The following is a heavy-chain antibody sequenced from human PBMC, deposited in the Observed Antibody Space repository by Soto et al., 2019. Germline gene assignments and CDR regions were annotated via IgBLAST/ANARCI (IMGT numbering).Heavy chain of an antibody. J-gene: IGHJ2*01. CDR1: GYSFTHYC. D-gene: IGHD2-15*01. V-gene: IGHV1-46*01. CDR3: ARDGGLLTASWHYDL. Sequence: VQVVQSGADVKKPGTAVKVSWKAAGYSFTHYCMYWVRQAPGQGLDWMGMINLRTGITRYAQKFQDRVTLTRDTSKTTVYMELSTLISDNTAVYYCARDGGLLTASWHYDLWGPGTLVTV. CDR2: INLRTGIT.